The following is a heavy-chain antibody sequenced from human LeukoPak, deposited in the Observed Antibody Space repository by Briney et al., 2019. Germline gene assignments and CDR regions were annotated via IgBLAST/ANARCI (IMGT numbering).Heavy chain of an antibody. D-gene: IGHD5-18*01. CDR2: IKQDGSEK. J-gene: IGHJ5*01. CDR1: GFTFISYW. V-gene: IGHV3-7*01. CDR3: ARIQLWWFDY. Sequence: GGSLRLSCAASGFTFISYWLTWVRQAPGKGLEWVANIKQDGSEKYYVGSVKGRFTISRDNAKNSLYLQMNSLRAEDTAVYYCARIQLWWFDYWGQGTLVTVSS.